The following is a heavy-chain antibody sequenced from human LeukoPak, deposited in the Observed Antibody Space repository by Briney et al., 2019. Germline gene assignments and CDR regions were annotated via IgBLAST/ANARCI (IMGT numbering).Heavy chain of an antibody. D-gene: IGHD1-26*01. CDR3: AKTTRLVGAYYFDY. Sequence: PGGSLRLSCEASGSGCTFGNFGMSWVRQAPGKGLEWLSGISGSGYYTYYADSVKGRFTISRDNSKNTLYIQMNSLRAEDTAVYYCAKTTRLVGAYYFDYWGQGTLVTVSS. CDR2: ISGSGYYT. J-gene: IGHJ4*02. V-gene: IGHV3-23*01. CDR1: GSGCTFGNFG.